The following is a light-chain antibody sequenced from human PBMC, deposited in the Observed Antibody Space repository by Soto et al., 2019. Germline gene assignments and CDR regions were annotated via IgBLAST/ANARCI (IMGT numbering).Light chain of an antibody. CDR1: QSVSSSY. V-gene: IGKV3-20*01. J-gene: IGKJ5*01. CDR3: QQYGSSPIT. CDR2: GAS. Sequence: EIVLTQSPGTLSLSPGERATLSCGASQSVSSSYLAWYQQKPGQAPRLLIYGASSRATGIPDRFSGSGSGTDFTLTISGLETEDFALYYCQQYGSSPITFGQGTRLEIK.